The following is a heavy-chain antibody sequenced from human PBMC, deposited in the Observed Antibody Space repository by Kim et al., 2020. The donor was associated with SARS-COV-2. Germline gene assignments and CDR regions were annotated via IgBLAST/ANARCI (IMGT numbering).Heavy chain of an antibody. CDR1: GFTFNTYW. D-gene: IGHD3-10*01. V-gene: IGHV3-7*03. CDR2: IKQDGSEK. CDR3: AGFGVTLLLWFGEIPFDY. J-gene: IGHJ4*02. Sequence: GGSLRLSCAASGFTFNTYWMSWVRQAPGKGLEWVANIKQDGSEKYYVDSVKGRFTISRDNAKHSLYLQMNSLIAEDTAVYYCAGFGVTLLLWFGEIPFDYWGEGTLVTVSS.